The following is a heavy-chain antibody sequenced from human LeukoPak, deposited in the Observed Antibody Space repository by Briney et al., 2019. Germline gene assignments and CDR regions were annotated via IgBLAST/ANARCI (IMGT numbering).Heavy chain of an antibody. CDR2: INHSGST. CDR1: GGSFSGYY. D-gene: IGHD2-2*01. J-gene: IGHJ6*02. CDR3: ARGSYRSSPTCREFYYYYGMDV. Sequence: SETLSLTCAVYGGSFSGYYWSWIRQPPGKGLEWIGEINHSGSTSYNPSLKSRVTISVDTSKNQFSLKLSSVTAADTAVYYCARGSYRSSPTCREFYYYYGMDVWGQGTTVTVSS. V-gene: IGHV4-34*01.